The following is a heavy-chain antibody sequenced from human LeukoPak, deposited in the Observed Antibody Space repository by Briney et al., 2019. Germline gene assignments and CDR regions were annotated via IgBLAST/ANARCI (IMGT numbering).Heavy chain of an antibody. J-gene: IGHJ3*01. CDR1: GFTFSTAW. CDR3: TTSHRGV. CDR2: IKSKTDGGTT. Sequence: GGSLRLSCAASGFTFSTAWMNWVRQAPGKGLEWVGRIKSKTDGGTTDHAEPVKGRFTISRDDSRNMLYLQMNSLKTEDAAVYYCTTSHRGVWGQGTMVTVSS. V-gene: IGHV3-15*07.